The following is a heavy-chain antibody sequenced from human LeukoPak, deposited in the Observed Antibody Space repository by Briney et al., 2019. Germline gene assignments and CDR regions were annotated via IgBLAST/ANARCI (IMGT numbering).Heavy chain of an antibody. D-gene: IGHD2-2*01. V-gene: IGHV1-69*06. CDR2: IIPIFGTA. CDR1: GGTFSSYA. J-gene: IGHJ4*02. Sequence: ASVKVSCKASGGTFSSYAISWVRQAPGQGLEWVGGIIPIFGTANYAQKFQGRVTITADKSTSTAYMELSSLRSENTAVYYCARARVPAASIFDYWGQGTLVTVSS. CDR3: ARARVPAASIFDY.